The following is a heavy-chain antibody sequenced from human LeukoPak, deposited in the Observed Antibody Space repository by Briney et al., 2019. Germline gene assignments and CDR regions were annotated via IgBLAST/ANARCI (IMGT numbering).Heavy chain of an antibody. CDR1: GFTFSSYA. CDR3: AKDLLRGRSYGDYNVDY. J-gene: IGHJ4*02. CDR2: ISGSGGST. Sequence: QPGGSLRLSCAASGFTFSSYAMSWVRQAPGKGLEWVSAISGSGGSTYYADSVKGRFTISRDNSKNTLYLQMNSLRAEDTAVYYCAKDLLRGRSYGDYNVDYWGQGTLVTVSS. V-gene: IGHV3-23*01. D-gene: IGHD4-17*01.